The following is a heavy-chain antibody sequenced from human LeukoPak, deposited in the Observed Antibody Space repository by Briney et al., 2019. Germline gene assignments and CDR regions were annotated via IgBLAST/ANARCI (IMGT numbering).Heavy chain of an antibody. J-gene: IGHJ4*02. CDR2: IYSGGST. V-gene: IGHV3-66*01. CDR1: GFTVSTKY. D-gene: IGHD2-2*02. Sequence: GGSLRLSCAASGFTVSTKYMSWVRQAPGKGLEWVSVIYSGGSTEYADSVKGRFTISRDNSKNSLYLQMNSLRAEDTAVYYCARESPGYCSSTSCYTDYDYWGQGTLVTVSS. CDR3: ARESPGYCSSTSCYTDYDY.